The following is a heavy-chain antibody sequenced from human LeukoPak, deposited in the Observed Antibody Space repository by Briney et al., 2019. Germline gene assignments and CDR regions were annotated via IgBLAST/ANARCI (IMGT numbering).Heavy chain of an antibody. V-gene: IGHV3-23*01. J-gene: IGHJ4*02. D-gene: IGHD2-15*01. CDR3: AKHQVGYCSGGVCYIDH. Sequence: GGSLRPSCAASGVTLSSYAMSWARQAPGKGLEWVSGISSSGSGGNTYYADSVKGRFTISRDSSKNTLFLHMNTLRAEDTAIYYCAKHQVGYCSGGVCYIDHWGQGTLVTVSS. CDR1: GVTLSSYA. CDR2: ISSSGSGGNT.